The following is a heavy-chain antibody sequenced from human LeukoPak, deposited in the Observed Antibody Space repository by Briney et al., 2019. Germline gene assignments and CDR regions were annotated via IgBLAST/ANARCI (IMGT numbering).Heavy chain of an antibody. V-gene: IGHV4-34*01. Sequence: SETLSLTCAVYGGSFSGYYWSWIRQPPGKGLGWIGEINHSGSTNYNPSLKSRVTISVDTSKNQFSLKLSSVTAADTAVYYCASYSRGPQHNWFDPWGQGTLVTVSS. CDR3: ASYSRGPQHNWFDP. J-gene: IGHJ5*02. D-gene: IGHD6-13*01. CDR1: GGSFSGYY. CDR2: INHSGST.